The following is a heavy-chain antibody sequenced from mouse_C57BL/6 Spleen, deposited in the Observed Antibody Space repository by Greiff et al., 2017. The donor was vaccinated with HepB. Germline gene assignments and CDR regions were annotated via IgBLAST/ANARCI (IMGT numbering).Heavy chain of an antibody. CDR2: IYPSDSET. D-gene: IGHD1-1*01. J-gene: IGHJ4*01. V-gene: IGHV1-61*01. Sequence: QVQLQQPGAELVRPGSSVKLSCKASGYTFTSYWMDWVKQRPGQGLEWIGNIYPSDSETHYNQKFKDKATLTVDKSSSTADMQRSSLTSEDSAVYYCARWAYGAMDYWGQGTSVTVSS. CDR3: ARWAYGAMDY. CDR1: GYTFTSYW.